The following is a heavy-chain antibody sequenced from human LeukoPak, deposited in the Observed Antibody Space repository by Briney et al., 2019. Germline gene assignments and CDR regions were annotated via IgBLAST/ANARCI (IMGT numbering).Heavy chain of an antibody. D-gene: IGHD4-23*01. CDR2: ISSSGSTI. CDR3: AKDQYGGNPQYYFDY. J-gene: IGHJ4*02. CDR1: GFSFSSNG. Sequence: GGSLRLSCAASGFSFSSNGMHWVRQAPGKGLEWVSYISSSGSTIYYADSVKGRFTISRDNAKNSLYLQMNSLRAEDTAVYYCAKDQYGGNPQYYFDYWGQGTLVTVSS. V-gene: IGHV3-48*04.